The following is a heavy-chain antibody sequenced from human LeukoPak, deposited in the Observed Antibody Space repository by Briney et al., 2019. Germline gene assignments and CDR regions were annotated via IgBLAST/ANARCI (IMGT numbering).Heavy chain of an antibody. Sequence: GGSLRRSHAPSGFTLSSYEMNSVRQAPGKGLEWVSYISSSGSTIYYADSVKGRFTISRDNAKNYLYLQMNSLRAEETAMYYCARDPGTHSAAWGPGKLVTVSS. CDR1: GFTLSSYE. V-gene: IGHV3-48*03. CDR2: ISSSGSTI. CDR3: ARDPGTHSAA. J-gene: IGHJ5*02. D-gene: IGHD3-10*01.